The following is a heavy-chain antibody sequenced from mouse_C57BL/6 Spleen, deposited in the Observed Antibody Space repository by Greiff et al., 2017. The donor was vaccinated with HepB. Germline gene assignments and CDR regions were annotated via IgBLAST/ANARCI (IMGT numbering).Heavy chain of an antibody. V-gene: IGHV10-1*01. D-gene: IGHD2-3*01. CDR1: GFSFNTYA. Sequence: EVKVVESGGGLVQPKGSLKLSCAASGFSFNTYAMNWVRHAPGKGLEWVTRIRSKSNNYATYYADSVKDRFTISRDDSVSMLYLQMNNLKTEDTAMYYCVRHFDGYSYYYAMDYWGQGTSVTVSS. J-gene: IGHJ4*01. CDR2: IRSKSNNYAT. CDR3: VRHFDGYSYYYAMDY.